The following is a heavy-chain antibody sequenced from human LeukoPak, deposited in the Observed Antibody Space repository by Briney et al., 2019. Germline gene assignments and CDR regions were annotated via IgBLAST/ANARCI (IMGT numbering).Heavy chain of an antibody. V-gene: IGHV3-7*02. CDR2: IKQDGSEK. Sequence: PGGSLRLSCAASGFTFSSFWMSWVRQAPGRGLEWVANIKQDGSEKYYVDSVKGRFTISRDNAKNSLYLQMNSLRAEDTAVYYCARVSTENNWFDPWGQGTLVTVSS. CDR1: GFTFSSFW. CDR3: ARVSTENNWFDP. J-gene: IGHJ5*02. D-gene: IGHD4-17*01.